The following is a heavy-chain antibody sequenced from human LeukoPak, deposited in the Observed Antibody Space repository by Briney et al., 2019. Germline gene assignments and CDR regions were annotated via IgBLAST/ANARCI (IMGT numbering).Heavy chain of an antibody. J-gene: IGHJ4*02. CDR1: GFTFSSNY. D-gene: IGHD2-2*01. CDR3: AKEVVPGTSRPFDY. CDR2: IYSGGST. V-gene: IGHV3-53*01. Sequence: GGSLRLSCAASGFTFSSNYMSWVRQAPGKGLEWVSVIYSGGSTYYADSVKGRFTISRDTSKNTLYLQMNSLRAEDTAIYYCAKEVVPGTSRPFDYWGQGTLVTVSS.